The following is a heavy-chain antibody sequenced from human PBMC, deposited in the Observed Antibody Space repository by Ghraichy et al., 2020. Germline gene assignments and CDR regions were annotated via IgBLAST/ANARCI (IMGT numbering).Heavy chain of an antibody. Sequence: SETLSLTCTVSGYSISSGYYWGWIRQPPGKGLEWIGSIYHSGSTYYNPSLKSRVTISVDASTNQFSLKLSSVTAADTAVDYCARDSAAAGTSAFDIWGQGTMVTVSS. V-gene: IGHV4-38-2*02. J-gene: IGHJ3*02. CDR2: IYHSGST. D-gene: IGHD6-13*01. CDR3: ARDSAAAGTSAFDI. CDR1: GYSISSGYY.